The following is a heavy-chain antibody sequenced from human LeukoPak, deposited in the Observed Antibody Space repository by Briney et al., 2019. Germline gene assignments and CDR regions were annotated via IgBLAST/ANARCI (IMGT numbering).Heavy chain of an antibody. D-gene: IGHD5-12*01. CDR3: ARDSLSGYDYYYYGMDV. CDR1: GGSISSGDYY. J-gene: IGHJ6*02. CDR2: IYYSGST. Sequence: SQTLSLTCTVSGGSISSGDYYWSWIRQPPGKGLEWIGYIYYSGSTYYNPSLKSRVTISVGTSKNQFSLKLSSVTAADTAVYYCARDSLSGYDYYYYGMDVWGQGTTVTVSS. V-gene: IGHV4-30-4*01.